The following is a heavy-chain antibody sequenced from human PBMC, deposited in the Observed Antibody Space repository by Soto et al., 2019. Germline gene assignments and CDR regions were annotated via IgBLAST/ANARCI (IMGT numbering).Heavy chain of an antibody. CDR3: AKGSEVARQELDY. Sequence: QVQLVESGGGVVQPGRSLRLSCAASGFTFSNFGMHWVRQAPGKGLEWVAAISSDGSDKYYSESVKGRFTISRDKSKNTLFLQRNSLRVEDTAVYYCAKGSEVARQELDYWGQGTLVTVSS. J-gene: IGHJ4*02. V-gene: IGHV3-30*18. D-gene: IGHD2-15*01. CDR1: GFTFSNFG. CDR2: ISSDGSDK.